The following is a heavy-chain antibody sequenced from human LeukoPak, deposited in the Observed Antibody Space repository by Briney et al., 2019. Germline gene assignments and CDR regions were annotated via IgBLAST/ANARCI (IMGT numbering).Heavy chain of an antibody. Sequence: SGPTLVNPTQTLALTCTFSGFSLSTSGVGVGWIRQPPGKALGWLALIYWDDDKRYSPSLKSRLTITKDTSKNQVVLTMTNMDPVDTATYYCAHSPDFWSGYSYYFDYWGQGTLVTVSS. CDR1: GFSLSTSGVG. D-gene: IGHD3-3*01. V-gene: IGHV2-5*02. CDR3: AHSPDFWSGYSYYFDY. CDR2: IYWDDDK. J-gene: IGHJ4*02.